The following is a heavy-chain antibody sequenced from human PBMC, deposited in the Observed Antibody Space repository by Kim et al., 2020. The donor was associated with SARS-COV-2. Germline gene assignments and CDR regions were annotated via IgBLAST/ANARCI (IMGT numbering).Heavy chain of an antibody. V-gene: IGHV3-66*01. CDR2: IYSGGST. D-gene: IGHD2-21*01. CDR1: GFTVSSNY. J-gene: IGHJ4*02. Sequence: GGSLRLSCAASGFTVSSNYMSWVRQAPGKGLEWVSVIYSGGSTYYADSVKGRFTISRDNSKNTLCLQMNSLRAEDTAVYYCARDSPVVALLNWGQGTLVTVSS. CDR3: ARDSPVVALLN.